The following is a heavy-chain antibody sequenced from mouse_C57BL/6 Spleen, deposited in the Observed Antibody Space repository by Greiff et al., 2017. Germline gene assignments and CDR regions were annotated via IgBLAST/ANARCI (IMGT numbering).Heavy chain of an antibody. J-gene: IGHJ1*03. CDR1: GYTFTDYN. Sequence: VQLKESGPELVKPGASVKIPCKASGYTFTDYNMDWVKQSHGTSLEWIGDINPNNGGTIYNQKFKGKATFTVDKSSSTAYMELRSLTSEDTAVYYCARPYDRNPWYFDVWGTGTTVTVSS. CDR3: ARPYDRNPWYFDV. D-gene: IGHD2-5*01. V-gene: IGHV1-18*01. CDR2: INPNNGGT.